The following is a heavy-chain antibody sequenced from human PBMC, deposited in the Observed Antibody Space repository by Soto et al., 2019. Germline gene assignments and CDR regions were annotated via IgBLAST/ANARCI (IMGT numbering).Heavy chain of an antibody. V-gene: IGHV3-21*01. CDR2: ISSSSSYI. CDR1: GFTFSSYS. D-gene: IGHD2-8*01. J-gene: IGHJ3*02. Sequence: AGGSLRLSCAASGFTFSSYSMNWVRQAPGKGLEWVSSISSSSSYIYYADSVKGRFTISRDNAKNSLYLQMNSLRAEDTAVYYCAKDLGDCTNGVCYKGLTAAFDIWGQGTMVTVSS. CDR3: AKDLGDCTNGVCYKGLTAAFDI.